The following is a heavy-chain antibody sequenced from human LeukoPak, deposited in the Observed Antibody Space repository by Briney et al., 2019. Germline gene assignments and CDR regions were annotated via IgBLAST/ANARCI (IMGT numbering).Heavy chain of an antibody. D-gene: IGHD6-19*01. CDR3: ARGGEGWYGVGYFDY. Sequence: SETLSLTCSVSGGSISSYYWSWIRQPPGKGLEWIGYIYYSGSTNYNPSLKSRVTISVDTSKNQFSLKLSPVTAADTAVYYCARGGEGWYGVGYFDYWGQGTLVTVSS. V-gene: IGHV4-59*01. J-gene: IGHJ4*02. CDR1: GGSISSYY. CDR2: IYYSGST.